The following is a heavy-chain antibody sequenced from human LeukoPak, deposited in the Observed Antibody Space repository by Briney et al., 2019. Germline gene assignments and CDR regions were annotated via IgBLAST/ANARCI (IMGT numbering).Heavy chain of an antibody. V-gene: IGHV3-23*01. CDR3: AKVGGSSWYLGYYYYYYMDV. CDR2: ISGSGGST. CDR1: GFTFSSYG. D-gene: IGHD6-13*01. Sequence: GGTLRLSCAASGFTFSSYGMSWVRQAPGKGLEWVSAISGSGGSTYYADSVKGRFTISRDNSENTLYLQMNSLRAEDTAVYYCAKVGGSSWYLGYYYYYYMDVWGKGTTVTVSS. J-gene: IGHJ6*03.